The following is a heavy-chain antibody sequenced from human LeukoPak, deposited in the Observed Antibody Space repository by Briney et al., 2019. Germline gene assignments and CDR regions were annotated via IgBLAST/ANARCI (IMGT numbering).Heavy chain of an antibody. V-gene: IGHV3-53*05. J-gene: IGHJ1*01. CDR2: VTGSGSST. Sequence: GGSLRLSCAASGFTVSSNYMSWVRQAPGKGLEWVSAVTGSGSSTYYADSVKGRFTISRDNSKNTLYLQMNSLRAEDTAVYYCAKDRSGPAEHWGQGTLVTVSP. CDR3: AKDRSGPAEH. CDR1: GFTVSSNY.